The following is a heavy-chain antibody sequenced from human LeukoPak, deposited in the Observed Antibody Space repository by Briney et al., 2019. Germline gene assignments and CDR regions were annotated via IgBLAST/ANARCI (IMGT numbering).Heavy chain of an antibody. D-gene: IGHD2-15*01. J-gene: IGHJ6*03. CDR2: VIPIFGTA. CDR1: GGTFSSYA. CDR3: ARGVGDSFVYYYYYMDV. V-gene: IGHV1-69*01. Sequence: SVKVSCKASGGTFSSYAISWVRQAPGQGLEWMGGVIPIFGTANYAQKFQGRVTITADESTSTAYMELSSLRSEDTAVYYCARGVGDSFVYYYYYMDVWGKGTTVTVSS.